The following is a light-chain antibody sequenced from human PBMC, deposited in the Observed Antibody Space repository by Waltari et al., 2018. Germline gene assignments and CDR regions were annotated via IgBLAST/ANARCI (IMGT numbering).Light chain of an antibody. CDR1: NSDIGDYNY. J-gene: IGLJ2*01. CDR3: CSYAGRKTLI. Sequence: QPALTPPASVSGPPGQSITISCTGTNSDIGDYNYASWYQQHPGRVPKLIIYDVVKRPSGISDRFSGSKSGNTASLTISGLQPEDESHYFCCSYAGRKTLIFGGGTELTV. V-gene: IGLV2-23*02. CDR2: DVV.